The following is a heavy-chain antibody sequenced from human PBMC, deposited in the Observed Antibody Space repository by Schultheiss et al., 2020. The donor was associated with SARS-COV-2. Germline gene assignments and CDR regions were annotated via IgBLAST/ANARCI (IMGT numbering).Heavy chain of an antibody. D-gene: IGHD3-10*01. CDR3: ARLWGDRGMDV. Sequence: GGSLRLSCAASGFTFSNAWMNWVRQAPGRGLEWLSYISSTSSAIYSADSVKDRFTISRDNAKNTVYLQMNSLRADDTAVYYCARLWGDRGMDVWGQGTTVTVSS. CDR1: GFTFSNAW. V-gene: IGHV3-48*04. CDR2: ISSTSSAI. J-gene: IGHJ6*02.